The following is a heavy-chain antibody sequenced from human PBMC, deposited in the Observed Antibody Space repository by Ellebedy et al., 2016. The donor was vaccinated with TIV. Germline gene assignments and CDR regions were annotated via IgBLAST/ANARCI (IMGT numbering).Heavy chain of an antibody. CDR2: IKSRPEGETT. Sequence: GESLKISCAASGFTFSSYAMSWVRQAPGKGLEWVGRIKSRPEGETTEYSAPVKGRFTISRDDSKNTVYLQMNSLQTEDTGIYYCNWYYYNRFDPWGQGTLVTVSS. CDR3: NWYYYNRFDP. CDR1: GFTFSSYA. D-gene: IGHD1-7*01. J-gene: IGHJ5*02. V-gene: IGHV3-15*01.